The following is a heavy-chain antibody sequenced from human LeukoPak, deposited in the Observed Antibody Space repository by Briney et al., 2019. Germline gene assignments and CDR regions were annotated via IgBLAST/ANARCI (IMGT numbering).Heavy chain of an antibody. J-gene: IGHJ3*02. D-gene: IGHD2-15*01. CDR2: ISTSGNTI. CDR3: AREMVAVPDAFDI. V-gene: IGHV3-11*01. Sequence: GGSLRLSCAASGFTFSDYYMSWIRQAPGKGLEWVSYISTSGNTIYYADSVKGRFTISRNNAKNSLYLQMNSLRAEDTAVYYCAREMVAVPDAFDIWGQGTMVTVSS. CDR1: GFTFSDYY.